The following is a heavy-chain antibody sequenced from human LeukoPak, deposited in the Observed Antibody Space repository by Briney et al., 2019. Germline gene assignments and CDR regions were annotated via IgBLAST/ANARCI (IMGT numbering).Heavy chain of an antibody. J-gene: IGHJ3*02. V-gene: IGHV4-4*07. Sequence: SEALSLTCTVSGGSISSYYWSWIRQPAGKGLEWIGRIYTSGSTNYNPSLKSRVTMSVDTSKNQFSLKLSSVTAADTAVYYCARDLGYYDSSGIAFDIWGQGTMVTVSS. CDR1: GGSISSYY. D-gene: IGHD3-22*01. CDR3: ARDLGYYDSSGIAFDI. CDR2: IYTSGST.